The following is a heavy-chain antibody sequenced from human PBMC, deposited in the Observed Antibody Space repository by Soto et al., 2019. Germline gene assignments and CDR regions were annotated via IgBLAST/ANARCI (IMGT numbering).Heavy chain of an antibody. CDR3: ARGGAARHFDY. CDR2: ISVYNGNT. J-gene: IGHJ4*02. Sequence: QVHLVQSGAEVKRPGASVKVSCKPSGYPFTNYALSWVRRAPGKGVGGVGFISVYNGNTHFAQKFQGRVTVTTDTSTSTAYMDLRSLRSDDTAVYYCARGGAARHFDYWGQGTPVTVSS. CDR1: GYPFTNYA. V-gene: IGHV1-18*01. D-gene: IGHD6-6*01.